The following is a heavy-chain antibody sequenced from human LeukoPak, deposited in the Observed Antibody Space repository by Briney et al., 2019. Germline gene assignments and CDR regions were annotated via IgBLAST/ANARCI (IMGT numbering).Heavy chain of an antibody. V-gene: IGHV3-23*01. CDR2: ISGRVGST. D-gene: IGHD3-10*01. CDR3: ARDLSEWFGELLS. CDR1: GFTFSSYS. Sequence: QTGGSLRLSCAASGFTFSSYSMSWVRQAPGKGLEWVSAISGRVGSTYYADSVKGRFTISRDNAKNSLYLQMNSLRAEDTALYYCARDLSEWFGELLSWGQGTLVTVSS. J-gene: IGHJ5*02.